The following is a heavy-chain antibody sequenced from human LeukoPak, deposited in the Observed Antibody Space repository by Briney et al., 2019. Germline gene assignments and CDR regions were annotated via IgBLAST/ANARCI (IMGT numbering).Heavy chain of an antibody. CDR1: GFTFSSYW. CDR3: ARDTAIVGATPGY. Sequence: PGGSLRLPCAASGFTFSSYWMSWVRQAPGKGLEWVANIKQDGSEKYYVDSVKGRFTISRDNAKNSLYLQMNSLRAEDTAVYYCARDTAIVGATPGYWGQGTLVTVSS. D-gene: IGHD1-26*01. CDR2: IKQDGSEK. J-gene: IGHJ4*02. V-gene: IGHV3-7*01.